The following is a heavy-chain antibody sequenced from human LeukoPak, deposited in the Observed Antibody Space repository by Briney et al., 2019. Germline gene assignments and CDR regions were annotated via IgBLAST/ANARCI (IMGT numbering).Heavy chain of an antibody. D-gene: IGHD3-9*01. CDR2: INPSGGST. CDR3: ARDYDILTTGWFDP. CDR1: GNSFTRYY. J-gene: IGHJ5*02. V-gene: IGHV1-46*01. Sequence: ASVKVFCKASGNSFTRYYMHWVRQAPGQGLEWMGIINPSGGSTSYAQKFQGRVTMTRDTSTSTVYMELSSLRSEDTAVYYCARDYDILTTGWFDPWGQGTLVTVSS.